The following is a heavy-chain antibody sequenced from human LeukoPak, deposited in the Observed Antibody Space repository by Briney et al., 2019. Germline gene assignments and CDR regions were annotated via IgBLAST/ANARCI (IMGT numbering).Heavy chain of an antibody. CDR1: GYTFTGYY. CDR2: INPNSGGT. CDR3: ARVDAGHYYYGMDV. V-gene: IGHV1-2*02. J-gene: IGHJ6*02. D-gene: IGHD6-13*01. Sequence: ASVKVSCKASGYTFTGYYMHWVRQAPGQGLEWMGWINPNSGGTNYAQKFQGRVTMTRDTSISTAYMELSRLRSDDTAVHYCARVDAGHYYYGMDVWGQGTTVTVSS.